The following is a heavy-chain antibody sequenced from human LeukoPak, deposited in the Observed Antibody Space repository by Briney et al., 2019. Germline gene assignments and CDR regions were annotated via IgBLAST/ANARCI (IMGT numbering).Heavy chain of an antibody. D-gene: IGHD6-13*01. J-gene: IGHJ2*01. CDR2: IYYSGST. CDR1: GGSISSGDYY. V-gene: IGHV4-30-4*02. CDR3: GREDPIAAAGIHWYFDL. Sequence: ASETLSLTCTVSGGSISSGDYYWSWIRQPPGKGLEWIGYIYYSGSTYYNPSLKSRVTISVDTSKNQFSLKLSSVTAADTAAYYCGREDPIAAAGIHWYFDLWGRGTLVTVSS.